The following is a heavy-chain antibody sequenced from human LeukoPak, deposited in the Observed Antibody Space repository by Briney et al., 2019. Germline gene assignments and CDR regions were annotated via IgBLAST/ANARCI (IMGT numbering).Heavy chain of an antibody. Sequence: GGSLRLSCAASGFTFSNAWMSWVRQAPGKGLEWVGRIKSKTDGGTTDYVAPVKGRFTISRDDSKNTLYVQMNSLKTEDTAVYYCARGGGNSADYWGQGTLVTVSS. CDR1: GFTFSNAW. CDR3: ARGGGNSADY. D-gene: IGHD4-23*01. V-gene: IGHV3-15*01. CDR2: IKSKTDGGTT. J-gene: IGHJ4*02.